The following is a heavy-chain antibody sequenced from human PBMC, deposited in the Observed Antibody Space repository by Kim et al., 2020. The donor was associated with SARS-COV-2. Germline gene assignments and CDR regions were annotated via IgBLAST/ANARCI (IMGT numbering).Heavy chain of an antibody. CDR1: GFTFSSYA. J-gene: IGHJ4*02. CDR3: ARAPYGDLRPVSY. CDR2: ISYDGSNK. D-gene: IGHD4-17*01. V-gene: IGHV3-30-3*01. Sequence: GGSLRLSCAASGFTFSSYAMHWVRQAPGKGLEWVAVISYDGSNKYYADSVKGRFTISRDNSKNTLYLQMNSLRAEDTAVYYCARAPYGDLRPVSYWGQGTLVTVSS.